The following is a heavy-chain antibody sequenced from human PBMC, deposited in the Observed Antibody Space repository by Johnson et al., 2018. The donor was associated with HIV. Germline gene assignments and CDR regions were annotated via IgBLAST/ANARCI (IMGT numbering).Heavy chain of an antibody. V-gene: IGHV3-23*04. J-gene: IGHJ3*02. CDR3: ARERSRGGYSGYDYGAFDI. CDR1: GFTFASSA. CDR2: ISDSGST. D-gene: IGHD5-12*01. Sequence: QLVESGGGLEQPGGSLRLSCAASGFTFASSAMSWVRQAPGKGLEWVSAISDSGSTYYADSVKGRFTISRDNSKNSLYLQMTSLRGEDTAVYYCARERSRGGYSGYDYGAFDIWGQGTMVTVSS.